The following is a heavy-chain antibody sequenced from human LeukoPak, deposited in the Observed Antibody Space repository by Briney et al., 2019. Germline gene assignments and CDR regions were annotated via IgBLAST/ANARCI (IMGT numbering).Heavy chain of an antibody. CDR3: AKTYYDFWSGPHSLAAFDI. J-gene: IGHJ3*02. D-gene: IGHD3-3*01. Sequence: GGSLRLSCAASGFTFSSYGMHWVRQAPGKGLEWVAFIRYGGSNKYYADSVKGRFTISRDNSKNTLYLQMGSLRAEDMAVYYCAKTYYDFWSGPHSLAAFDIWGQGTMVTVSS. CDR1: GFTFSSYG. V-gene: IGHV3-30*02. CDR2: IRYGGSNK.